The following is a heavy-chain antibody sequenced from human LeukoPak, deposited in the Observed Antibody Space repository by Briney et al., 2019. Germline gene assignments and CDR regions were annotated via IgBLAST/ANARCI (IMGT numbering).Heavy chain of an antibody. CDR1: GGSISSYY. J-gene: IGHJ4*02. CDR2: IYYSGST. Sequence: PSETLSLTCTVSGGSISSYYWSWIRQPPGKGLEWIGYIYYSGSTNYNPSLKSRVTISVDTSKNQFSLKLSSVTAADTAVYYCASSAGYSYGYEGFDYWGQGTLVTVSS. CDR3: ASSAGYSYGYEGFDY. V-gene: IGHV4-59*01. D-gene: IGHD5-18*01.